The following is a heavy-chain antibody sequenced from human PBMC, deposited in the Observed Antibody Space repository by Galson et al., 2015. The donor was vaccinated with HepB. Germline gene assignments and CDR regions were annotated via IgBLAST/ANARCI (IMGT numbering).Heavy chain of an antibody. J-gene: IGHJ6*02. D-gene: IGHD2-2*01. CDR3: ARGGEMRDIVVVPAAIDYYYGMDV. V-gene: IGHV1-69*13. Sequence: SVKVSCKASGGTFSSYAISWVRQAPGQGLEWMGGIIPIFGTANYAQKFQGRVTITADESTSTAYMELSSLRSEDTAVYYCARGGEMRDIVVVPAAIDYYYGMDVWGQGTTVTVSS. CDR2: IIPIFGTA. CDR1: GGTFSSYA.